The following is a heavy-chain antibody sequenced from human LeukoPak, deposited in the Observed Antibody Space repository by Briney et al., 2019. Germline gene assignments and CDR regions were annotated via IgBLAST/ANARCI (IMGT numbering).Heavy chain of an antibody. J-gene: IGHJ4*02. Sequence: ASVKVSCKASGYTFTSYGISWVRQAPGQGLEWMGWISAYNGNTNYAQKLQGRDTMTTDTSTSTAYMELRSLRSDDTAVYYCASYSLKVGAPDYWGQGTLVTVSS. CDR1: GYTFTSYG. CDR3: ASYSLKVGAPDY. V-gene: IGHV1-18*01. D-gene: IGHD1-26*01. CDR2: ISAYNGNT.